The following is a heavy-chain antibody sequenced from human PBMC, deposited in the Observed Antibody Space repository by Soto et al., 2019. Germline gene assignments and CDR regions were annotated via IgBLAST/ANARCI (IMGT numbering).Heavy chain of an antibody. CDR2: IIPIFGTA. J-gene: IGHJ6*02. V-gene: IGHV1-69*13. D-gene: IGHD2-2*02. Sequence: ASVKVSCKASGGTFSSYAISWVRQAPGQGLEWMGGIIPIFGTANYAQKFQGRVTITADESTSTAYMELSSLRSEDTAVYYCARDSGYCSSTSCYTRYYGMDVWGQGTTVTVSS. CDR3: ARDSGYCSSTSCYTRYYGMDV. CDR1: GGTFSSYA.